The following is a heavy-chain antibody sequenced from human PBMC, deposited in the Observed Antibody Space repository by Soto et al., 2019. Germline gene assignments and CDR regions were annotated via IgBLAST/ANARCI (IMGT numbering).Heavy chain of an antibody. J-gene: IGHJ4*02. Sequence: EVKLVESGGGLIQPGGSLRLSCAASGFTVSNNYMTWVRQAPGKGPEWVSVIYSGDSTFYADSVKGRFTISRDTSKNTLYLQMNSLRAEDTAVYYCVRQYSGSLDYWGRGTLVTVSS. D-gene: IGHD1-26*01. CDR2: IYSGDST. V-gene: IGHV3-53*01. CDR3: VRQYSGSLDY. CDR1: GFTVSNNY.